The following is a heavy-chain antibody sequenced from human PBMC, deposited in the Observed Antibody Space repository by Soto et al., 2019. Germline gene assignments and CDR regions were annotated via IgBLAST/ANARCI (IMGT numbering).Heavy chain of an antibody. CDR3: ATVRGYSYGNTLKVFDY. Sequence: GESLKISCKGSGYSFTSYWIGWVRQMPGKGLEWMGIIYPGDSDTRYSPSFQGQVTIPADKSISTAYLQWSSLKASDTAMYYCATVRGYSYGNTLKVFDYWGQGTLVTVSS. CDR1: GYSFTSYW. V-gene: IGHV5-51*01. D-gene: IGHD5-18*01. J-gene: IGHJ4*02. CDR2: IYPGDSDT.